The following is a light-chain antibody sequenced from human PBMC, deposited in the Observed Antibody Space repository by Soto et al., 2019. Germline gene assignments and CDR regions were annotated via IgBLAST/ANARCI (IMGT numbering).Light chain of an antibody. CDR1: QLVSSRY. J-gene: IGKJ5*01. V-gene: IGKV3D-20*02. CDR2: GAS. CDR3: QQRSNWPPSIT. Sequence: EIVLTQSPGTLSLSPGESATRLCRASQLVSSRYLAWYQQKPGQAPRLLIYGASIRATGIPDRFSGSGSGTDFSLTISSLEPEDFAVYYCQQRSNWPPSITFGQGTRLEIK.